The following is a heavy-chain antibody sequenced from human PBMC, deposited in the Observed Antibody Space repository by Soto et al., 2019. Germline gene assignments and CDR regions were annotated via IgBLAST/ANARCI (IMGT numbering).Heavy chain of an antibody. Sequence: QVQLVQSGAEVKKPGFSVKVSCKASGGTFSSYPISWVLQAPGPGLEWMGRIIPILGIANYVQNFQGRVTITVDITRGTAYMELGSLRTEVTAVYYCSRGWMVATMGWFDPWGQGTLITVFS. CDR1: GGTFSSYP. CDR3: SRGWMVATMGWFDP. CDR2: IIPILGIA. V-gene: IGHV1-69*02. D-gene: IGHD5-12*01. J-gene: IGHJ5*02.